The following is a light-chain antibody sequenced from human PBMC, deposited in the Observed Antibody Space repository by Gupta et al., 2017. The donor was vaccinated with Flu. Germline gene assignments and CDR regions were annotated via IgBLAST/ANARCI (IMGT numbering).Light chain of an antibody. V-gene: IGKV3-15*01. CDR1: QSGSSSN. Sequence: ATLSVSPGERATLSCRASQSGSSSNLAWYQQKPGQAPRLLIYGASTRATGIPARFSGSGSGTEFTLTISSLQSEDFVVYYCQQYNIWPLTFGGGTKVEIK. CDR2: GAS. J-gene: IGKJ4*01. CDR3: QQYNIWPLT.